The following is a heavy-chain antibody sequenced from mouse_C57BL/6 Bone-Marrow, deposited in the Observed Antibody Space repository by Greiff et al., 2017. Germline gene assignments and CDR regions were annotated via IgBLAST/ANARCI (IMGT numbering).Heavy chain of an antibody. J-gene: IGHJ2*01. V-gene: IGHV1-19*01. CDR2: IKPYNGGT. Sequence: EVQLQESGPVLVKPGASVKMSCKASGYTFTDYYMNWVKQSHGKSLEWIGVIKPYNGGTSYNQKFKGKATLTVDKSSSTAYMELNSLTSEDSAVYYCARWAFDYWGQGTTLTVSS. CDR3: ARWAFDY. CDR1: GYTFTDYY.